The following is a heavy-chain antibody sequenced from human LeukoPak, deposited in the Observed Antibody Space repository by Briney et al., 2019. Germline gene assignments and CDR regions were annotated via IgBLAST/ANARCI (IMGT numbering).Heavy chain of an antibody. V-gene: IGHV3-48*02. Sequence: GGSLRLSCAASGFTFSSYSMNWVRQAPGKGLEWVSYISSSSSTIYYADSVKGRFTISRDNAKNSLYLQMNSLRDVDTAVYYCARAGAELRFLEWYLALDAFDIWGQGTMVTVSS. CDR2: ISSSSSTI. J-gene: IGHJ3*02. D-gene: IGHD3-3*01. CDR3: ARAGAELRFLEWYLALDAFDI. CDR1: GFTFSSYS.